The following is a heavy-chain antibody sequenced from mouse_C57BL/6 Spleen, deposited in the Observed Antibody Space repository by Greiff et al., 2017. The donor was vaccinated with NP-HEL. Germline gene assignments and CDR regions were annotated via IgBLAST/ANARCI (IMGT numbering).Heavy chain of an antibody. Sequence: QVQLQQSGPGLVQPSQSLSITCTVSGFSLTSYGVHWVRQSPGKGLEWLGVIWRGGSTDYNAAFMSRLSITKDNSKSQVFFKMNSLQADDTAIYYCAKKCGGYPYYARDYWGQGTSVTVSS. V-gene: IGHV2-5*01. CDR3: AKKCGGYPYYARDY. CDR1: GFSLTSYG. J-gene: IGHJ4*01. D-gene: IGHD2-14*01. CDR2: IWRGGST.